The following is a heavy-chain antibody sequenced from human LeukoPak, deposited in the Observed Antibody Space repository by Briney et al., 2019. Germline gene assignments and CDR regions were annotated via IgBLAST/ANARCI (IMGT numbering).Heavy chain of an antibody. CDR3: ARDSTPILRFLEWAPFDY. CDR2: IKQDGSEK. CDR1: GFTFSSYW. Sequence: GGSLRLSCAASGFTFSSYWMSWVRQAPGKGLEWVANIKQDGSEKYYVDSVKGRFTISRDNAKNSLYLQMNSLRAEDTAVYYCARDSTPILRFLEWAPFDYWGQGTLVTVSS. J-gene: IGHJ4*02. D-gene: IGHD3-3*01. V-gene: IGHV3-7*01.